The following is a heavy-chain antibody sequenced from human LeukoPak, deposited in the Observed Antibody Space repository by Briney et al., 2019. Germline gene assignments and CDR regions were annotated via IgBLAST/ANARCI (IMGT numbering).Heavy chain of an antibody. D-gene: IGHD2-15*01. J-gene: IGHJ1*01. CDR1: LYTSTSYD. CDR3: ARGPPPYCSGDSSDSFLYFHH. V-gene: IGHV1-8*01. Sequence: ASVKDSRMPPLYTSTSYDIEWVPQATGQGLEWMGWMNPNSGNTGYAQKFQGRVTMTRDTSISTVYLELTTLRHDDTAVYYCARGPPPYCSGDSSDSFLYFHHWGRGTLVTVSS. CDR2: MNPNSGNT.